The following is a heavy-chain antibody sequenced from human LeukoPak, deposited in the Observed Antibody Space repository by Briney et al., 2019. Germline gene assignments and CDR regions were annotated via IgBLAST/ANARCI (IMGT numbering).Heavy chain of an antibody. D-gene: IGHD4-17*01. V-gene: IGHV3-15*01. CDR1: GFTFSDAW. Sequence: GGSLRLSCAASGFTFSDAWMSWVRQAPGKGLEWVGRIKSKTDGGTTDYAAPVKGRFTISRDDSKNTLYLQMNSLRAEDTAVYYCARDRAHGDFDYWGQGTLVTVSS. J-gene: IGHJ4*02. CDR3: ARDRAHGDFDY. CDR2: IKSKTDGGTT.